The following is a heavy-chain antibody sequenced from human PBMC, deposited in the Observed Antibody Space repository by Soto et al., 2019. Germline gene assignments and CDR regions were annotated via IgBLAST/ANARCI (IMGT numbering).Heavy chain of an antibody. Sequence: GGSLRLSCAASGFTFSSYGMHWVRQAPGKGLEWVSLISFDGSNECYADSVKGRFTISRDNSKNTLYLQMNSLRPEDTAVYYCAKDGGSSGWGYYYAMDVWGQGTTVTVSS. J-gene: IGHJ6*02. CDR3: AKDGGSSGWGYYYAMDV. V-gene: IGHV3-30*18. CDR2: ISFDGSNE. CDR1: GFTFSSYG. D-gene: IGHD6-19*01.